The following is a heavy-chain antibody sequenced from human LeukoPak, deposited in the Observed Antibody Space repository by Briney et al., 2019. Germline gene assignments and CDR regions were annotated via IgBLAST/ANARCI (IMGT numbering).Heavy chain of an antibody. CDR2: FDPEDGET. Sequence: AAVQVSCKVSGYTLTELSMHWVRQAPGKGLEWMGGFDPEDGETIYAQKFQGRVTMTEDTSTDTAYMELSSLRSEDTAVYYCATPPYYYGSGSRFDYWGQGTLVTVSS. J-gene: IGHJ4*02. CDR3: ATPPYYYGSGSRFDY. V-gene: IGHV1-24*01. D-gene: IGHD3-10*01. CDR1: GYTLTELS.